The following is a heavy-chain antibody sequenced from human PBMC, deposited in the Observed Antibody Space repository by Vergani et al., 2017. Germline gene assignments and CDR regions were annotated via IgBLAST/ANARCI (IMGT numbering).Heavy chain of an antibody. D-gene: IGHD3-22*01. V-gene: IGHV3-23*01. J-gene: IGHJ4*02. Sequence: EVQLLESGGGLVQPGGSLRLSCAASGFTFSSYAMSWVRQAPGKGLEWVSAISGSGGSTYYADSVKGRFTISRDNSKNTLYLQMNSLRAEDTAVYYCAKATRKTPPKVLVSPEYFDYWGQGTLVTVSS. CDR2: ISGSGGST. CDR1: GFTFSSYA. CDR3: AKATRKTPPKVLVSPEYFDY.